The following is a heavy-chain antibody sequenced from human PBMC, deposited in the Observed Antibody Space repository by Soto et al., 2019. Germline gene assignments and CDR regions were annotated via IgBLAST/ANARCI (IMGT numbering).Heavy chain of an antibody. CDR2: IKSKTDGGTT. Sequence: GGSLRLSCAASRFTFSNAWMSWVRQAPGKGLEWVGRIKSKTDGGTTDYAAPVKGRFTISRDDSKNTLYLQMNSLKTEDTAVYYCTTLGGPTMVRGVRDFDYWGQGTLVTVSS. CDR1: RFTFSNAW. V-gene: IGHV3-15*01. D-gene: IGHD3-10*01. CDR3: TTLGGPTMVRGVRDFDY. J-gene: IGHJ4*02.